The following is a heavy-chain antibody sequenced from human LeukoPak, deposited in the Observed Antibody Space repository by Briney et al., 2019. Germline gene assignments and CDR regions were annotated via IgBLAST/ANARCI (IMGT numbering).Heavy chain of an antibody. CDR2: NYWNDDK. CDR1: GFALGTRGGG. CDR3: AHRGYYYDSSGYNWFDP. D-gene: IGHD3-22*01. Sequence: CGPTLVKPTQTLTLTCTFSGFALGTRGGGVGWIRQPPGKAVEWLSLNYWNDDKRYSPSLKGRLTIPKDTSKNQVVLTMTNMDPVDTATYYCAHRGYYYDSSGYNWFDPWGQGTLVTVSS. J-gene: IGHJ5*02. V-gene: IGHV2-5*01.